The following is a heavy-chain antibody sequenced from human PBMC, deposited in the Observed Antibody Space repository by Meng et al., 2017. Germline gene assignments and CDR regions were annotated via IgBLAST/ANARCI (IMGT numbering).Heavy chain of an antibody. CDR2: ISSSGSTI. Sequence: GESLKISCAASGFTFSSYAMHWVRQAPGKGLEWVSYISSSGSTIYYADSVKGRFTISRDNAKNSLYLQMNSLRAEDTAVYYCARVSSSWRDPTDYWGQGTLVTVSS. CDR3: ARVSSSWRDPTDY. CDR1: GFTFSSYA. D-gene: IGHD6-13*01. V-gene: IGHV3-48*03. J-gene: IGHJ4*02.